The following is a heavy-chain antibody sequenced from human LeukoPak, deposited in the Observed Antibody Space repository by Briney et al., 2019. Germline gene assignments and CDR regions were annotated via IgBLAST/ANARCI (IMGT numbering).Heavy chain of an antibody. Sequence: SVKVSCKASGGTFTHFVISWLRQAPGQGLEWMGGIAPISGTPVYAQKFQDRVDITADTSTNTAYMEMSSLTSEDTAMYYCAREGEYYAESGNLIDAADVWGQGTMVIVSA. J-gene: IGHJ3*01. CDR1: GGTFTHFV. CDR2: IAPISGTP. V-gene: IGHV1-69*06. CDR3: AREGEYYAESGNLIDAADV. D-gene: IGHD3-10*01.